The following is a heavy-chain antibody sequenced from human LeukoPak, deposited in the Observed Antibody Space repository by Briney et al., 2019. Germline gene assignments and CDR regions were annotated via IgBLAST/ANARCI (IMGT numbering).Heavy chain of an antibody. V-gene: IGHV5-51*01. CDR1: GSSFTSYW. CDR2: IYPGDSDT. Sequence: GESLKISCKCSGSSFTSYWIGWVRPLPGKGLEWMGIIYPGDSDTRYSPSFQGQVTISADKSISTAYLQWSSLKASDTAMYYCARQGALGYCSGGSCYGWFDPWGQGTLVTVSS. J-gene: IGHJ5*02. D-gene: IGHD2-15*01. CDR3: ARQGALGYCSGGSCYGWFDP.